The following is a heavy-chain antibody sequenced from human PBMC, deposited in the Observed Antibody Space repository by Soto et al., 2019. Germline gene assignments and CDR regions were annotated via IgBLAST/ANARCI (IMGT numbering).Heavy chain of an antibody. CDR2: IIPVFETP. CDR3: ARETPLSDDSVTGYSRIFDS. D-gene: IGHD6-19*01. Sequence: VQLVQSGAEVKKPGSSVRISCKASGGSFSRDAISWVRQVPGQRLEWMGCIIPVFETPNNAQKFQARIKVKVYASRTTAYMVLSIRTSDDTGIYYCARETPLSDDSVTGYSRIFDSWGQGTLVTVSS. CDR1: GGSFSRDA. J-gene: IGHJ4*02. V-gene: IGHV1-69*01.